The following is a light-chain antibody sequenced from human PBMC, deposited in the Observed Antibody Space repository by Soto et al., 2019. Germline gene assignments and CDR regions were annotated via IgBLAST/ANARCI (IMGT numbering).Light chain of an antibody. J-gene: IGKJ1*01. CDR2: GAS. CDR3: QQYNNWPRT. V-gene: IGKV3-15*01. CDR1: QSVSSN. Sequence: EIVMTQSPVTLSVSPGERATLSCRVSQSVSSNLAWYQQKPGQAPRLLIYGASTRATGIPARFSGSRSGTEFTLTISSLQSEDFAVYYCQQYNNWPRTFGQGTKVEI.